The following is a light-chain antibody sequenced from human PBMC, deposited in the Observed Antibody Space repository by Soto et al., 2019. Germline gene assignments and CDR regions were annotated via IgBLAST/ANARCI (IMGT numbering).Light chain of an antibody. CDR3: ETWDSNPRV. Sequence: QPVLTQSSSASASLGSSVKLTCTLSSGHSSYIIAWHQQQPGKAPRYLMKLEGSGSYNKGSGVPDRFSGSSSGADRYLTSSKLQFEDEADYYCETWDSNPRVFGGGTQLTVL. J-gene: IGLJ3*02. CDR1: SGHSSYI. CDR2: LEGSGSY. V-gene: IGLV4-60*02.